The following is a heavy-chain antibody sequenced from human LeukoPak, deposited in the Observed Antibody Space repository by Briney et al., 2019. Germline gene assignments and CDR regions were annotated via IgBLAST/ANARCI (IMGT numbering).Heavy chain of an antibody. D-gene: IGHD1-26*01. CDR2: ISSSGSTI. CDR3: AREGRDRRWELIDY. CDR1: GFTFSSYE. J-gene: IGHJ4*02. Sequence: GGSLRLSCAASGFTFSSYEMTWVRQAPGKGLEWVSYISSSGSTIYCADSVKGRFTISRDNAKNSLYLQMNSLRVEDTAVYYCAREGRDRRWELIDYWGQGTLVTVSS. V-gene: IGHV3-48*03.